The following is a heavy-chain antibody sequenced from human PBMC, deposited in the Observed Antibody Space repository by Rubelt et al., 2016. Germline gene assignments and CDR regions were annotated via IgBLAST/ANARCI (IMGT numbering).Heavy chain of an antibody. D-gene: IGHD4/OR15-4a*01. CDR2: IDQSGST. J-gene: IGHJ4*02. V-gene: IGHV4-34*01. CDR1: GGSFSSYF. Sequence: QVQLQQWGAGLLKPSETLSLTCAVYGGSFSSYFWTWIRQSPGKGLEWIGEIDQSGSTNYNPSLKSRVTISVDTPKNQFSLRLSSVTAADTAVYYCARGGTKTNFYWGQGTLVTVSS. CDR3: ARGGTKTNFY.